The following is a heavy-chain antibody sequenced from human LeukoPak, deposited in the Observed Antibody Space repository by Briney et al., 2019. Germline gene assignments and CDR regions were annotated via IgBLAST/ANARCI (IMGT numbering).Heavy chain of an antibody. CDR2: IYYSGST. Sequence: PSETLSLTCTVSGXSISSYYWSWIRQPPGKGLEWIGYIYYSGSTNYNPSLKSRVTISVDTSKNQFSLKLSSVTAADTAVYYCARLAGVVGAHDYWGQGTLVTVSS. J-gene: IGHJ4*02. D-gene: IGHD1-26*01. CDR3: ARLAGVVGAHDY. CDR1: GXSISSYY. V-gene: IGHV4-59*08.